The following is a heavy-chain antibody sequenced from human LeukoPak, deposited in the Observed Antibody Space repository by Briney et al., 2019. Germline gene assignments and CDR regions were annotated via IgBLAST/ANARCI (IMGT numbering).Heavy chain of an antibody. D-gene: IGHD3-3*01. CDR3: AREGSTYYDFWSGYQSHLFDY. CDR2: INAGNGNT. J-gene: IGHJ4*02. Sequence: GASVKVSCKASGYTFTSYAMHWVRQAPGQRLEWMGWINAGNGNTKYSQKFQGRVTITRDTSASTAYMELSSLRSEDTAVYYCAREGSTYYDFWSGYQSHLFDYWGQGTLVTVSS. CDR1: GYTFTSYA. V-gene: IGHV1-3*01.